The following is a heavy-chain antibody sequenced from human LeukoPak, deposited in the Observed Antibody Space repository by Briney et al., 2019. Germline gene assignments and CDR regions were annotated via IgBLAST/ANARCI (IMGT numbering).Heavy chain of an antibody. CDR2: IIPIFGTA. CDR3: ARETMIVVVTNDWYFDL. J-gene: IGHJ2*01. D-gene: IGHD3-22*01. CDR1: GGTFSSYA. V-gene: IGHV1-69*05. Sequence: ASVKVSCKASGGTFSSYAISWVRQAPGQGLEWMGRIIPIFGTANYAQKFQGRVTITTDESTSTAYMELSSLRSEDTAVYYCARETMIVVVTNDWYFDLWGRGTLVTVSS.